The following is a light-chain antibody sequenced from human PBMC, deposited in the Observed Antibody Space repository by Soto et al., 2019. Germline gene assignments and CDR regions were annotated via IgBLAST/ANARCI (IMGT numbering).Light chain of an antibody. CDR1: QSISYW. CDR3: QPYNRYSWT. V-gene: IGKV1-5*03. CDR2: KAS. Sequence: DIQMTHSPSTLSASVGERVTITFRASQSISYWLAWYQQKPGKAPNLLIYKASSLKSGFPSRFSGSGSGTEFPLPISRLQADDFATYYCQPYNRYSWTFGQGTTVDIK. J-gene: IGKJ1*01.